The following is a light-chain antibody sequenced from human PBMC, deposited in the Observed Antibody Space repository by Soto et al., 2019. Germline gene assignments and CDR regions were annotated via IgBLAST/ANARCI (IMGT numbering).Light chain of an antibody. J-gene: IGKJ1*01. CDR2: GAF. CDR3: QQYNKWLTWT. V-gene: IGKV3-15*01. CDR1: QSVSNN. Sequence: EIVMTQSPATLSVSPGERVTLSCRASQSVSNNLAWYQQKPGQAPRLLIYGAFIRATGIPARFSGSGSGTECTLTISSLQSEDFAVYYCQQYNKWLTWTGGQGTEVEIK.